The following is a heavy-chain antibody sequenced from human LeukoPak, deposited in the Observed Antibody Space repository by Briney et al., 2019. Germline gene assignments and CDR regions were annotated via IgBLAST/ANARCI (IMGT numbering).Heavy chain of an antibody. J-gene: IGHJ6*02. CDR1: GGTFSSYA. D-gene: IGHD2-21*02. V-gene: IGHV1-69*13. Sequence: SVKVSCTASGGTFSSYAISWVRQAPGQGLEWMGGIIPIFGTANYAQKFQGRVTITADESTSTAYMELSSLRSEDAAVYYCASLPGTAHPAIYGMDVWGQGTTVTVSS. CDR3: ASLPGTAHPAIYGMDV. CDR2: IIPIFGTA.